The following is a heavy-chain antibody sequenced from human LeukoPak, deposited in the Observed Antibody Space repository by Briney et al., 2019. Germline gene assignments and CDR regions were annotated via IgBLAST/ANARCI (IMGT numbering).Heavy chain of an antibody. CDR1: GGSFSGYY. J-gene: IGHJ5*02. CDR2: INHSGST. V-gene: IGHV4-34*01. D-gene: IGHD2-2*01. Sequence: PSETLSLTCAVYGGSFSGYYWSWIRQPPGKGLEWIGEINHSGSTNYNPSLKSRVTISVDTSKNQLSLKLSSVTAADTAVYYCARAKRYCSSTSCRGWFDPWGQGTLVTVSS. CDR3: ARAKRYCSSTSCRGWFDP.